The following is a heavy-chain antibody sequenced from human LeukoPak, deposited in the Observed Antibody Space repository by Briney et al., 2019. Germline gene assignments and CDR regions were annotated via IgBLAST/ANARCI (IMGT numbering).Heavy chain of an antibody. CDR2: IYSGGNT. CDR1: GLAVSDNF. V-gene: IGHV3-53*01. D-gene: IGHD6-19*01. Sequence: GGSLRLSCAASGLAVSDNFMSWVRQAPGKGLEGVSVIYSGGNTYYAASVKGRFTISRDNSKNTVYLQMNSLRAEDTAVYYCVREDRYSSGWYSGYWGQGTLVTVSS. CDR3: VREDRYSSGWYSGY. J-gene: IGHJ4*02.